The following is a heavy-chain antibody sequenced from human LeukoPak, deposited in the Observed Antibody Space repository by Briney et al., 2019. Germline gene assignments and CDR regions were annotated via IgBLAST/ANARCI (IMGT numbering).Heavy chain of an antibody. J-gene: IGHJ4*02. CDR2: ISGSGGTT. D-gene: IGHD5-24*01. CDR3: AKVQEMDTILPPFHY. V-gene: IGHV3-23*01. CDR1: GLTLSSNY. Sequence: PGGSLRLSCAASGLTLSSNYMSWVRQAPGKGLEWVSAISGSGGTTFYADSVKGRFTISRDNSKNTLYLQVNSLRAADTAIYYCAKVQEMDTILPPFHYWGQGTLVTVSS.